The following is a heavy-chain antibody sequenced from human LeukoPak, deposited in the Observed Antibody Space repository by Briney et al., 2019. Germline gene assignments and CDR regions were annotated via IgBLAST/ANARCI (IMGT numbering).Heavy chain of an antibody. CDR1: GVSISSSPYY. Sequence: PSETLSLTCTVSGVSISSSPYYWGWIRQPPGKGLEWIGNIYYSGSTYYNPSLKTRITISVDTSKNQFSLKLTSVTAADTAVSYCARHASVDGNWPRPLDYWGQGSLVTVSS. CDR2: IYYSGST. CDR3: ARHASVDGNWPRPLDY. D-gene: IGHD6-19*01. V-gene: IGHV4-39*01. J-gene: IGHJ4*02.